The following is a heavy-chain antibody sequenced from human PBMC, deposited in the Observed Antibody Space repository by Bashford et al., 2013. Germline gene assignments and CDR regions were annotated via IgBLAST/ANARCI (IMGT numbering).Heavy chain of an antibody. D-gene: IGHD4-11*01. J-gene: IGHJ6*03. CDR3: ARERVRYSDYVGYEYYMDA. V-gene: IGHV4-61*02. Sequence: SETLSLTCTVSGGSISSGSYYWSWIRQPAGKGLEWMGRVYTSITSGNTNYNPSLESRVIIFIDTSKNQFSLRLNSVTAADTAVYYCARERVRYSDYVGYEYYMDAWGKGTRVTVSS. CDR2: VYTSITSGNT. CDR1: GGSISSGSYY.